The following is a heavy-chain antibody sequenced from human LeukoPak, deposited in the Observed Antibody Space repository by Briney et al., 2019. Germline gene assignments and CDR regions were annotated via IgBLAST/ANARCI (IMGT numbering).Heavy chain of an antibody. D-gene: IGHD5-18*01. Sequence: SGPTLVNPTQTLTLTCTFSGFSLNTSGMCVSWIRQPPGKALEWLARIDWDDDKYYSTSLKTRLTISKDTSKNQVVLTMTNMDPVDTATYYCARIRWGAAMVYYYGMDVWGQGTTVTVSS. CDR2: IDWDDDK. CDR3: ARIRWGAAMVYYYGMDV. CDR1: GFSLNTSGMC. J-gene: IGHJ6*02. V-gene: IGHV2-70*11.